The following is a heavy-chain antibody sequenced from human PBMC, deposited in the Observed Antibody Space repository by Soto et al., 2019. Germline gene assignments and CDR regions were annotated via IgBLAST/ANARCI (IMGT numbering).Heavy chain of an antibody. V-gene: IGHV4-39*01. CDR1: GGSISSSSYY. D-gene: IGHD6-6*01. Sequence: LSLTCTVSGGSISSSSYYWGWIRQPPGKGLEWIGSIYYSGSTYYNPSLKSRVTISVDTSKNQFSLKLSSVTAADTAVYYCARQATYSSSPRFDYWGQGTLVTVSS. CDR2: IYYSGST. CDR3: ARQATYSSSPRFDY. J-gene: IGHJ4*02.